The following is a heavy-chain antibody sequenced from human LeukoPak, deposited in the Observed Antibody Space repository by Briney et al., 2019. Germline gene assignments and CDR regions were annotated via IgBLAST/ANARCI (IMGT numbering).Heavy chain of an antibody. J-gene: IGHJ4*02. CDR3: ARVRYRLAETYIDY. CDR1: GYTFITYY. Sequence: ASVKVSCKASGYTFITYYIYWVRQAPGQGLECVGIINPSGGGTNYAQKFQGRVTVTTDMSTTTVYMELSSLTSEDTAVYYCARVRYRLAETYIDYWGQGTLVTVSS. CDR2: INPSGGGT. D-gene: IGHD3-16*01. V-gene: IGHV1-46*01.